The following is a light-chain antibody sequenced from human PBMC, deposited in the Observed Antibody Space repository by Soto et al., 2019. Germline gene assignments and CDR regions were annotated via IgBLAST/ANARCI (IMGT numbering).Light chain of an antibody. CDR2: RVS. V-gene: IGLV2-8*01. J-gene: IGLJ2*01. CDR3: SSYAGSKV. Sequence: QSALTQPPSASGSPGQSVTISCTGTSSDNGGDNYVSWYQQHPGKAPKLIIYRVSKRPSGVPDRFSGSKSGNTASLTVSGLQAEDEADYYCSSYAGSKVFGGGTKLTVL. CDR1: SSDNGGDNY.